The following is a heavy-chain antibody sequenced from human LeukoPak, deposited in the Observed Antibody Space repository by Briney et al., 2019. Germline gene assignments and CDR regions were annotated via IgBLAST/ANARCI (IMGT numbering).Heavy chain of an antibody. D-gene: IGHD3-16*01. CDR3: AAKITRDLFHGIRSYYYGMDV. V-gene: IGHV1-69*04. J-gene: IGHJ6*02. CDR2: IIPILGIA. CDR1: GGTFSSYA. Sequence: SVKVSCKASGGTFSSYAISWVRQAPGQGLEWMGRIIPILGIANYAQKFQGRVTITADKSSSTAYMELRSLGSEDTAVYYCAAKITRDLFHGIRSYYYGMDVWGQGTTVTVSS.